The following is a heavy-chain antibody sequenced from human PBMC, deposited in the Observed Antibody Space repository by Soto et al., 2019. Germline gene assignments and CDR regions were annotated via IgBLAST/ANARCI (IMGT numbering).Heavy chain of an antibody. Sequence: QVQLVQSGAEVKKPGASVKVSCKASGYTFTSYAMHWVRQAPGQRLEWMGWINAGNGNTKYSQKFQGRVTITRDTSASTAYMELSSLRSEETAVYYCARRQSQQWLVRSFDYWGQGTLVTVSS. D-gene: IGHD6-19*01. CDR1: GYTFTSYA. CDR2: INAGNGNT. J-gene: IGHJ4*02. V-gene: IGHV1-3*01. CDR3: ARRQSQQWLVRSFDY.